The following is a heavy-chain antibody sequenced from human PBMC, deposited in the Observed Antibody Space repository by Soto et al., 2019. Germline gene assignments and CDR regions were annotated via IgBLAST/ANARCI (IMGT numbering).Heavy chain of an antibody. CDR3: ARAGYDILTGPGAFDI. D-gene: IGHD3-9*01. Sequence: SETLSLTCTVSGGSISSYYWSWIRQPAGKGLEWIGRIYTSGSTNYNPSLKSRVTMSVDTSKNQFSLELSSVTAADTAVYYCARAGYDILTGPGAFDIWGQGTMVAVSS. CDR2: IYTSGST. J-gene: IGHJ3*02. CDR1: GGSISSYY. V-gene: IGHV4-4*07.